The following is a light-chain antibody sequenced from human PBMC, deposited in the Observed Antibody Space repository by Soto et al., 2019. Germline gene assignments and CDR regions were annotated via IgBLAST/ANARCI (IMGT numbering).Light chain of an antibody. J-gene: IGKJ1*01. Sequence: DIRMTQSPSTMSASVGDSVTITCRASQKVSPWLAWYQQKAGKAPKLLIYDVSSLKRGVPSRFTGSGSGTEVTITISSLQSDDFAASYCQQYDSYWGTFGQGTKVEFK. V-gene: IGKV1-5*01. CDR2: DVS. CDR3: QQYDSYWGT. CDR1: QKVSPW.